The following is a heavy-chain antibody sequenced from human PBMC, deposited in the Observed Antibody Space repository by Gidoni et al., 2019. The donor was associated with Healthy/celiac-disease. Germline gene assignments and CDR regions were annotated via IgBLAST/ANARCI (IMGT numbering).Heavy chain of an antibody. V-gene: IGHV1-2*02. CDR1: GYTFTGYY. D-gene: IGHD6-19*01. CDR2: INPNSGGT. Sequence: QVQLVQPAAEVKKPGASVKVSCKASGYTFTGYYMHWVRQAPGQGLEWMGWINPNSGGTNNAQKFQGRVTMTRDTSISTAYMELSRLRSDDTAVYYCATPIWLPYYFDYWGQGTLVTVSS. CDR3: ATPIWLPYYFDY. J-gene: IGHJ4*02.